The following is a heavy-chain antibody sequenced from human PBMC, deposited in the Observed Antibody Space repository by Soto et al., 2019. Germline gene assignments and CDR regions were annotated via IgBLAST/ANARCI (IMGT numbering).Heavy chain of an antibody. CDR1: GYTFTSYG. V-gene: IGHV1-18*04. J-gene: IGHJ5*02. Sequence: ASVKVSCKASGYTFTSYGISWVRQAPGQGLEWMGWISAYNGNTNYAQKLQGRVTMTTDTSTSTAYMELRSLRSDDTAVYYCARANTYYYDSSGYYNWFDPWGQGTLVTVSS. CDR3: ARANTYYYDSSGYYNWFDP. D-gene: IGHD3-22*01. CDR2: ISAYNGNT.